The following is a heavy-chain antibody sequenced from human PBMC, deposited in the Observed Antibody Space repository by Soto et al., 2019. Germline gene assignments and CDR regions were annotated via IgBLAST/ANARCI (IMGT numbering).Heavy chain of an antibody. Sequence: GASVKVSCKASGGTFSSYAISWVRQAPGQGLEWMGGIIPIFGTANYAQKFQGRVTITADESTSTAYMELSSLRSEDTAVYYCASQGGGVRGVIGSHNWFDTWGQGTLVTVSS. J-gene: IGHJ5*02. D-gene: IGHD3-10*01. CDR2: IIPIFGTA. V-gene: IGHV1-69*13. CDR1: GGTFSSYA. CDR3: ASQGGGVRGVIGSHNWFDT.